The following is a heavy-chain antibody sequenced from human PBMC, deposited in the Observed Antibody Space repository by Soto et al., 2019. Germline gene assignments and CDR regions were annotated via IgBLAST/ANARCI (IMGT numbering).Heavy chain of an antibody. Sequence: QVQLQESGPGLVKPSGTLSLTCAVSGGSLSSTHWWSWVRQPPRKGLEWIGDIYHTGSTNYNPSLKSRVTISVDKSNNQFSLNLSSVTAADTAVYYCARDPYYYGSGDTGGFDPWGQGTLVIVSS. V-gene: IGHV4-4*02. CDR2: IYHTGST. J-gene: IGHJ5*02. CDR3: ARDPYYYGSGDTGGFDP. CDR1: GGSLSSTHW. D-gene: IGHD3-10*01.